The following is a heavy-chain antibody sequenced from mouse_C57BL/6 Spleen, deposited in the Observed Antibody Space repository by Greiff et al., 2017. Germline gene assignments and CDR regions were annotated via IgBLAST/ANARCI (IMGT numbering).Heavy chain of an antibody. V-gene: IGHV5-6*01. CDR1: GFTFSSYG. D-gene: IGHD1-1*01. CDR2: ISSGGSYT. J-gene: IGHJ2*01. CDR3: ARERVTTVVERYYFDY. Sequence: EVHLVESGGDLVKPGGSLTLSCAASGFTFSSYGMSWVRQTPDKRLEWVATISSGGSYTYYPDSVKGRFTISRDNAKNTLYLQMSSLKSEDTAMYYCARERVTTVVERYYFDYWGQGATLTVSS.